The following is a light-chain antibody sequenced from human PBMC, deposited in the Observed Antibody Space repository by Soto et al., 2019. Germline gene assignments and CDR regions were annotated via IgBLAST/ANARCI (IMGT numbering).Light chain of an antibody. CDR3: LQNNSYPRT. J-gene: IGKJ1*01. Sequence: DIQMTQSPSSRSVSIGRSGTITCRASQGIRNDLGWYQQKPGKAPKRLIYAASSLLSGVPSRFSGSGSETEFTLTISSLQPEDFATYYCLQNNSYPRTFGQGTKVDI. CDR2: AAS. CDR1: QGIRND. V-gene: IGKV1-17*01.